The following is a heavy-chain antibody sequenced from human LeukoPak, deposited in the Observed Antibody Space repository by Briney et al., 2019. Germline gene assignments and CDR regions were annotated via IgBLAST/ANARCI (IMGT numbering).Heavy chain of an antibody. CDR2: IYYSGST. D-gene: IGHD2/OR15-2a*01. J-gene: IGHJ4*02. CDR1: GGSISSSSYY. Sequence: SETLSLTCTVSGGSISSSSYYWGWIRQPPGKGLEWIGYIYYSGSTNYNPSLKSRVTISVDTSKNQFSLKLSSVTAADTAVYYCARCIGILDNYYFDYWGQGTLVTVSS. V-gene: IGHV4-61*05. CDR3: ARCIGILDNYYFDY.